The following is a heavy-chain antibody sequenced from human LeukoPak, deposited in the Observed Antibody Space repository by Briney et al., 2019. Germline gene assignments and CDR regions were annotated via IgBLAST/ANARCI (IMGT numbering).Heavy chain of an antibody. Sequence: GGSLRLSCVPSGFTFSISWVTWVRQAPGKGLEWVANIDKHGSGKYYVDSVKGRFAIYRDYASNSVFLQMNSLRSEDTAVYYCALYSSTWYWGQGTLVTVSS. CDR2: IDKHGSGK. V-gene: IGHV3-7*03. CDR1: GFTFSISW. CDR3: ALYSSTWY. J-gene: IGHJ4*02. D-gene: IGHD6-13*01.